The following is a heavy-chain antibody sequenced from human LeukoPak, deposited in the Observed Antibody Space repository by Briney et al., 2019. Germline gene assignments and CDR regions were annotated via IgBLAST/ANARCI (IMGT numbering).Heavy chain of an antibody. CDR1: GFTFSSNW. V-gene: IGHV3-74*03. D-gene: IGHD3-9*01. J-gene: IGHJ4*02. CDR2: IRPEGTTT. Sequence: GGSLLLSCASSGFTFSSNWMHWVRQAPGKGLVWVSRIRPEGTTTAYADSVKGRFTISRDNAKNTLFLQMNSLSAEDTAVYYCARDLDWILFDYWGQGTLVTVSS. CDR3: ARDLDWILFDY.